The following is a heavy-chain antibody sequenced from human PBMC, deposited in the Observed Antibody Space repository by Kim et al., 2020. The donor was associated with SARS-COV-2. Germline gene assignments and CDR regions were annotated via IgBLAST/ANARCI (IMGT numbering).Heavy chain of an antibody. CDR1: GFTFSSYA. V-gene: IGHV3-30-3*01. CDR2: ISYDGSNK. Sequence: GGSLRLSCAASGFTFSSYAMHWVRQAPGKGLEWVAVISYDGSNKYYADSVKGRFTISRDNSKNTLYLQMNSLRAEDTAVYYCARDFDYWGQGTLVTVSS. CDR3: ARDFDY. J-gene: IGHJ4*02.